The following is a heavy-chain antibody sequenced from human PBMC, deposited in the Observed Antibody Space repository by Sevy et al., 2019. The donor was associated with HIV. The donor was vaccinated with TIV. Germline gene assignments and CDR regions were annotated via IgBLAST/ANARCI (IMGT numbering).Heavy chain of an antibody. Sequence: GGSLRLSCAASGFIFSSYEMNWVRQAPGKGLEWVSYISNSGTTINYSDSVKGRFTISRDNARNSLYLQMNSLRAEDTAVYYCARDLPPSATTVAHFDCWGQETLVTVSS. CDR3: ARDLPPSATTVAHFDC. V-gene: IGHV3-48*03. D-gene: IGHD4-17*01. J-gene: IGHJ4*02. CDR1: GFIFSSYE. CDR2: ISNSGTTI.